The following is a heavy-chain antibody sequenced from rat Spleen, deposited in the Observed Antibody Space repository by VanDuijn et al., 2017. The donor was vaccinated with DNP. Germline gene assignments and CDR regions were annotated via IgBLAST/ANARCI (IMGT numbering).Heavy chain of an antibody. J-gene: IGHJ2*01. Sequence: EVQLVESGGGLVQPGRSLKLSCAASGFTFSAYYLAWVRQVPKKGLEWVATISFDGSDTYYRDSVKGRFTASRDNAKSTLYLQMDSLRSEDTATYYCARPDYWGQGVMVTVSS. CDR3: ARPDY. V-gene: IGHV5-7*01. CDR1: GFTFSAYY. CDR2: ISFDGSDT.